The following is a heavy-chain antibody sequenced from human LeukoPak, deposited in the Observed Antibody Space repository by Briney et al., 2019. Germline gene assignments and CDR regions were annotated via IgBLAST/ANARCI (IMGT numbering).Heavy chain of an antibody. Sequence: ETLSLPCTASDGSITNYYWSWFRQTPGKGLEWIGFTHYSENTIYNPSLKSRVTMSVDTSKNHLSLKLNSVTAADTAVYYCARNAAVATSRTWFDPWGQGTLVTVSS. V-gene: IGHV4-59*08. CDR2: THYSENT. J-gene: IGHJ5*02. CDR3: ARNAAVATSRTWFDP. D-gene: IGHD6-19*01. CDR1: DGSITNYY.